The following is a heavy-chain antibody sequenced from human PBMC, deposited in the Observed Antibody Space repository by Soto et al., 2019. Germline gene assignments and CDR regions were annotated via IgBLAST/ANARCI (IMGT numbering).Heavy chain of an antibody. Sequence: EVQLVESGGDLVRPGGSLRLSCAASGFTFSGHWMHWVRQVPGKGLEWVSRVNTDGGTSAYADSVKGRFTISRENAKNTIYPEMSGLRAEHAAVYYCAREAGYCSRTSCYRRAFDTWGQGTTVSVSS. CDR3: AREAGYCSRTSCYRRAFDT. D-gene: IGHD2-2*01. CDR2: VNTDGGTS. V-gene: IGHV3-74*03. CDR1: GFTFSGHW. J-gene: IGHJ3*02.